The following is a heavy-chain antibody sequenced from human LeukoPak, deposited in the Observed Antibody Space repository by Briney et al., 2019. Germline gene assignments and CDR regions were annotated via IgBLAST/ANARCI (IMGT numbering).Heavy chain of an antibody. V-gene: IGHV3-21*01. CDR2: ISSSSSYI. CDR1: GFTFSSYS. D-gene: IGHD3-9*01. CDR3: ASPDILTGYYYYFDY. J-gene: IGHJ4*02. Sequence: GRSLRLSCAASGFTFSSYSMNWVRQAPGKGLEWVSPISSSSSYIYYADSVKGRYTISRDNAKNSLYLQVNSLRAEDTAVYYCASPDILTGYYYYFDYWGQGTLVTVSS.